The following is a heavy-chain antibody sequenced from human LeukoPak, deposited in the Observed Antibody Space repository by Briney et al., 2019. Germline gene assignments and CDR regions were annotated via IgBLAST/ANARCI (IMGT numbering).Heavy chain of an antibody. Sequence: PGGSLRLSCVASGFTFEDYAVHWVRQPPGKGLEWVSAISGSGGSTYYADSVKGRFTISRDNSKNTLYLQMNSLRAEDTAVYYCAKDEQQLADVYYYYMDVWGKGTTVTVSS. CDR1: GFTFEDYA. V-gene: IGHV3-23*01. J-gene: IGHJ6*03. D-gene: IGHD6-13*01. CDR3: AKDEQQLADVYYYYMDV. CDR2: ISGSGGST.